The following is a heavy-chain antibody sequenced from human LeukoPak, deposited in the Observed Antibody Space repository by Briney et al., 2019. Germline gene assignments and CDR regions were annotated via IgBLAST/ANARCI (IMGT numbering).Heavy chain of an antibody. J-gene: IGHJ6*03. CDR1: GFTFDDYA. CDR3: AKGTGIDYYYYYYMDV. V-gene: IGHV3-9*03. D-gene: IGHD3-10*01. CDR2: ISWNSGSI. Sequence: GGSLRLSCAASGFTFDDYAMHWVRHAPGKGLEWVSGISWNSGSIGYADSVKGRFTISRDNTKNSLYLQMNSLRAEDMALYYCAKGTGIDYYYYYYMDVWGKGTTVTVSS.